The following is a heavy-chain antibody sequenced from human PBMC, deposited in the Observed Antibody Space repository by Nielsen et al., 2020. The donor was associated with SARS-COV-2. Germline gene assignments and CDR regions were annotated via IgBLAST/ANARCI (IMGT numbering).Heavy chain of an antibody. CDR2: INPNSGGS. CDR1: GYTFTGYY. J-gene: IGHJ4*02. CDR3: AREGAVAGTQDY. V-gene: IGHV1-2*06. Sequence: ASVKVSCKASGYTFTGYYMHWMRQAPGQGLEWMGRINPNSGGSNSTQKFQGRVTMTRDTSISTAYMELSRLRSDDTAVYYCAREGAVAGTQDYWGQGTLVTVSS. D-gene: IGHD6-19*01.